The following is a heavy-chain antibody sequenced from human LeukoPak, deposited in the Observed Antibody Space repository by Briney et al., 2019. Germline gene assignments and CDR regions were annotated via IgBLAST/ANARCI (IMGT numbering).Heavy chain of an antibody. CDR1: GFTFDDYA. Sequence: GGSLRLSCAASGFTFDDYAMHWVRQAPGKGLEWVAFIRYDGSNKYYADSVKGRFTISRDNSKNTLYLQMNSLRAEDTAVYYCAKGRCSGGSCLYHFDYWGQGTLVTVSS. J-gene: IGHJ4*02. V-gene: IGHV3-30*02. D-gene: IGHD2-15*01. CDR3: AKGRCSGGSCLYHFDY. CDR2: IRYDGSNK.